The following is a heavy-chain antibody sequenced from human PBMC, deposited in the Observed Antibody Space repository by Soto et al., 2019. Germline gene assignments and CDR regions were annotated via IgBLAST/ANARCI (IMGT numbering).Heavy chain of an antibody. CDR1: GFTFNNYA. D-gene: IGHD3-10*01. Sequence: EVQLLETGGGLVQPGGSLRLSCAASGFTFNNYAMTWVRQAPGKRLEWVSAISGGGDTTSYADSVKGRFTVSRDGSKNTLYLLMSSLRAEDTAVYYCAKGRGGSGSLTPRVDFWGQGTLVTVSS. J-gene: IGHJ4*02. CDR3: AKGRGGSGSLTPRVDF. V-gene: IGHV3-23*01. CDR2: ISGGGDTT.